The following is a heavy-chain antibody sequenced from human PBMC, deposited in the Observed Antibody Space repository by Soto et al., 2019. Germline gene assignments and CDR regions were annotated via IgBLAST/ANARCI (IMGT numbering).Heavy chain of an antibody. Sequence: QIQLVQSGAEMKKPGASVKVSCKPSGYTFTHYGVSWLRQAPGQGLAWMGWISAYNGNTDYAHKFQGRVALTTDTSTSTDYMELRGLSPDDTAVYYCARDVPGSGVPFWDYWGQGTLVTVSS. CDR3: ARDVPGSGVPFWDY. D-gene: IGHD2-15*01. CDR2: ISAYNGNT. V-gene: IGHV1-18*04. CDR1: GYTFTHYG. J-gene: IGHJ4*02.